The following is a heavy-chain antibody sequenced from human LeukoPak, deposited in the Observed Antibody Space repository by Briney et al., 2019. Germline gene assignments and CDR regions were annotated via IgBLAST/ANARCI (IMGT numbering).Heavy chain of an antibody. J-gene: IGHJ4*02. V-gene: IGHV1-69*13. CDR1: GGTFSSYA. CDR3: ARLTGYQHMIDY. Sequence: ASVKVSCKASGGTFSSYAISWVRQAPGRGLEWMGGIIPIFGTANYAQKFQGRVTITADESTSTAYMELSSLRSEDTAVYYCARLTGYQHMIDYWGQGTLVTVSS. CDR2: IIPIFGTA. D-gene: IGHD3-9*01.